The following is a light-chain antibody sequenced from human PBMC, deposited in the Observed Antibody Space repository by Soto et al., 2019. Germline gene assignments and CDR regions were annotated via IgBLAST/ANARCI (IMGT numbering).Light chain of an antibody. CDR1: QSVSRY. Sequence: IVLTQSPATLSLSPGERATLSCRTSQSVSRYLVWYQQKSGQAPRLLIYDASNRATGIPARFSGSGSGTAFPLTISSLEPEDFAVYYCQQRRNWPPLTFGGGTKVEMK. CDR3: QQRRNWPPLT. V-gene: IGKV3-11*01. J-gene: IGKJ4*01. CDR2: DAS.